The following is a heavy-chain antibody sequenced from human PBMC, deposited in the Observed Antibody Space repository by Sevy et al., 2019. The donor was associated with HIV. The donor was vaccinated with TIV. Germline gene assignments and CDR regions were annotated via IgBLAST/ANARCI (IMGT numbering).Heavy chain of an antibody. CDR1: GFTVNSNY. Sequence: GGSLRLSCAASGFTVNSNYMTWVRQAPGKGLEGVSIIHSDDTTYHADSAKDRFTISRDNFKNTLYLHMSSLRAEDTAVYYCARGKSGYGYALNYWGQRTLVTVSS. CDR3: ARGKSGYGYALNY. V-gene: IGHV3-66*01. J-gene: IGHJ4*02. CDR2: IHSDDTT. D-gene: IGHD5-18*01.